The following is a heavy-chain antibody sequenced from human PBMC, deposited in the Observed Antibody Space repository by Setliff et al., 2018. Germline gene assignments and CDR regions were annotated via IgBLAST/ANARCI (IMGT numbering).Heavy chain of an antibody. CDR3: ARNGDVDTGFLGYYYYYYMDV. CDR1: GFTFSSYT. Sequence: GESLKISCAASGFTFSSYTMNWVRQAPGKGLEWVSYISSSSRTKYYADSVKGRFTISRDNAKNSLYLQMNGLRAEDTAVYYCARNGDVDTGFLGYYYYYYMDVWGKGTTVTVSS. J-gene: IGHJ6*03. V-gene: IGHV3-48*01. D-gene: IGHD5-18*01. CDR2: ISSSSRTK.